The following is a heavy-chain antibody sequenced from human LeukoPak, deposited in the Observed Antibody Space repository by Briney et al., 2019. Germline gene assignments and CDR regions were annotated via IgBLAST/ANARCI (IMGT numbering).Heavy chain of an antibody. Sequence: GASVKVSCKASGYTFTGYYMHWVRQAPGQGLEWMGWINPNSGGTNYAQKFQGRVTMTRDTSISTAYMELSRLRSDDTAVYYCARVYYDSSGYLLFDYWGQGTLVTVSS. CDR1: GYTFTGYY. CDR3: ARVYYDSSGYLLFDY. J-gene: IGHJ4*02. D-gene: IGHD3-22*01. CDR2: INPNSGGT. V-gene: IGHV1-2*02.